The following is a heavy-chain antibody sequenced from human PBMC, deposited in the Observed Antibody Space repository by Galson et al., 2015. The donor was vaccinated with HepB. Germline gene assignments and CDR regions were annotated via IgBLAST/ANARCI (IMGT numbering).Heavy chain of an antibody. CDR3: ARDRNDFWSGYFDY. CDR1: GFAFSSYW. J-gene: IGHJ4*02. Sequence: SLRLSCAASGFAFSSYWMSWVRQAPGKGLEWVANIKQDGSEKYYVDSVKGRFTISRDNAKNSLYLQMNSLRAEDTAVYHCARDRNDFWSGYFDYWGQGTLVTVSS. V-gene: IGHV3-7*01. D-gene: IGHD3-3*01. CDR2: IKQDGSEK.